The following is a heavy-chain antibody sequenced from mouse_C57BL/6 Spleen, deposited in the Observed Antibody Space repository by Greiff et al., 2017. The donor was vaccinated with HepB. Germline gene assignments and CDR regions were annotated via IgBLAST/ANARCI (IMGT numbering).Heavy chain of an antibody. D-gene: IGHD2-1*01. J-gene: IGHJ3*01. Sequence: QVHVKQSGAELVKPGASVKISCKASGYAFSSYWMNWVKQRPGKGLEWMGQIYPGDGDTNYNGKFKGKATLTADKSSSTAYMQLSSLTSEDSAVYFCARRGNYGSGFAYWGQRTLVTVSA. CDR1: GYAFSSYW. V-gene: IGHV1-80*01. CDR3: ARRGNYGSGFAY. CDR2: IYPGDGDT.